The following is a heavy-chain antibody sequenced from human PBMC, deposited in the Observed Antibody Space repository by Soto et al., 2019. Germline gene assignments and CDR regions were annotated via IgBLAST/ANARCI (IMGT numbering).Heavy chain of an antibody. D-gene: IGHD1-1*01. J-gene: IGHJ3*02. CDR1: GYTFINYY. CDR3: ATVAVGVAGTLNVFDI. V-gene: IGHV1-46*01. Sequence: GASVKVSCKASGYTFINYYMHWVRQAPGQGLEWMGIINPNGGSTTYAQKFQGRVTLTRDTSTNTANMELSSLRSEDTAVYYCATVAVGVAGTLNVFDIWGQGTMVTVSS. CDR2: INPNGGST.